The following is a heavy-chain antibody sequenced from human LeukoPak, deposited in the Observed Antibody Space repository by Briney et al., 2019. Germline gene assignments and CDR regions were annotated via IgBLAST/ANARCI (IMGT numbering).Heavy chain of an antibody. CDR3: ARGLYYSDSSGYSNYYYYYMDV. D-gene: IGHD3-22*01. V-gene: IGHV4-61*02. CDR2: FYTSGST. Sequence: PSETLSLTCTVSGGSISSGNYHGSWIRQTAGEGLEWIGCFYTSGSTDYNPSLKSRVTISVDTSKNQFSLQLTSVTAADTAVYYCARGLYYSDSSGYSNYYYYYMDVWGKGTTVTISS. CDR1: GGSISSGNYH. J-gene: IGHJ6*03.